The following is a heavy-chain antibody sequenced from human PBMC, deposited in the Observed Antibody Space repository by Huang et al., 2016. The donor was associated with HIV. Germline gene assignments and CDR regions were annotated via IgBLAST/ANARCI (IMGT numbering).Heavy chain of an antibody. CDR3: AADLGGSYYNYYYGMDV. V-gene: IGHV1-58*01. D-gene: IGHD1-26*01. CDR1: GFTFTSSA. CDR2: SVGGSGNT. Sequence: QMQLVQSGPEVKQPGPSVKVSCKASGFTFTSSAVQWVRQARGQRLEWIGWSVGGSGNTNYAQKFQERVTITRDMSTSTAYMELSSLRSEDTAVYYCAADLGGSYYNYYYGMDVWGQGTTVTVSS. J-gene: IGHJ6*02.